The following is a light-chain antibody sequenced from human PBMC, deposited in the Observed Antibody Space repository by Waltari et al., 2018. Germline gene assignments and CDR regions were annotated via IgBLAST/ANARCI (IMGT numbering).Light chain of an antibody. CDR2: RNN. V-gene: IGLV1-47*01. Sequence: QSVLTQPPSASGTPGQRVTISCSGSTPNIGSNYVYWSQQLPGTAPKLLIYRNNHRPSGVPDRFSGSKSGTSASLAISGLRSGDEADYFCATWDDSLSGPRVFGGGTRLTV. J-gene: IGLJ3*02. CDR3: ATWDDSLSGPRV. CDR1: TPNIGSNY.